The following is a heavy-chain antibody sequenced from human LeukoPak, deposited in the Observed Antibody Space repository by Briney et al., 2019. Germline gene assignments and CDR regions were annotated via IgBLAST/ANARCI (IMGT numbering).Heavy chain of an antibody. CDR1: GFTFDDYA. Sequence: GGSLRLSCAASGFTFDDYAMHWVRQAPGKGLEWVSGISWSSGSIGYADSVKGRFTISRDNAKNSLYLQMNSLRAEDTGLYYCAKGQGSGYYYYGMDVWGQRTTVTVSS. CDR3: AKGQGSGYYYYGMDV. J-gene: IGHJ6*02. CDR2: ISWSSGSI. D-gene: IGHD2-15*01. V-gene: IGHV3-9*01.